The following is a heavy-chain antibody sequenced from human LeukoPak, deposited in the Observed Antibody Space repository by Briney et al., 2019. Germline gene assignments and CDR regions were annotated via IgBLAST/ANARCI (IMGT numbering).Heavy chain of an antibody. CDR3: ATIKRGSTYGYFDF. Sequence: SETLSLTCTVSGASTASHYWTWLRQPPGKELEWIAYMFDTVSTKSNPSLKSRLTLLVDTSKKQLSLRLSSVTAADTAVYYCATIKRGSTYGYFDFWGQGIKVTVSS. J-gene: IGHJ4*02. CDR1: GASTASHY. CDR2: MFDTVST. V-gene: IGHV4-59*11. D-gene: IGHD5-18*01.